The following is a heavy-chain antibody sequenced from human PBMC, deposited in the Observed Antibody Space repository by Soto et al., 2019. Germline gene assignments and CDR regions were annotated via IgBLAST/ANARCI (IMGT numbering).Heavy chain of an antibody. CDR1: GGSISSDGYY. D-gene: IGHD1-1*01. V-gene: IGHV4-31*03. J-gene: IGHJ6*02. CDR2: IYYSGST. Sequence: TLSLTCTVSGGSISSDGYYWSWIRQHPGKGLELIGYIYYSGSTYYNPSLKSRVTISVDTSKNQFSLKLSSVTAADTAVYYCARDKNDHAYGMDXWGQGTTVTVS. CDR3: ARDKNDHAYGMDX.